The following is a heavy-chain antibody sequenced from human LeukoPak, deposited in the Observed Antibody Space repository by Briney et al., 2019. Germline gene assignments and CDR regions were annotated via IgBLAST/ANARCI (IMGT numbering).Heavy chain of an antibody. D-gene: IGHD6-6*01. CDR3: ATAEQLV. Sequence: GASVKVSCRVSGDTLTEISIHWVRQTPGKGLEWMGGLHPEDREVIYAQKFQGRVTMTEDSSTDTAYMDLRSPRSEDTAVYYCATAEQLVWGQGTLVTVSS. CDR1: GDTLTEIS. CDR2: LHPEDREV. J-gene: IGHJ4*02. V-gene: IGHV1-24*01.